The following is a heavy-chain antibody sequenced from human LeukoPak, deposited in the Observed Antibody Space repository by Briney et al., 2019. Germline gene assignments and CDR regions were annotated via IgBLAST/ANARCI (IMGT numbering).Heavy chain of an antibody. V-gene: IGHV4-4*07. CDR2: IYTSGST. D-gene: IGHD6-19*01. CDR3: AKERSGGWYKESYFDY. Sequence: SETLSLTCTVSGGSISSYYWSWIRQPAGKGLEWIGRIYTSGSTNYNPSLKSRVTMSVDTSKNQFSLKLSSVTAADTAVCYCAKERSGGWYKESYFDYWGQGTLVTVSS. CDR1: GGSISSYY. J-gene: IGHJ4*02.